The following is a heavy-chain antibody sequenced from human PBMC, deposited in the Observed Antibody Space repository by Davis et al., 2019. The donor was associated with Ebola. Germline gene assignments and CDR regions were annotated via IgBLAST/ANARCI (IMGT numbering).Heavy chain of an antibody. CDR1: GYTFTSYG. J-gene: IGHJ4*02. CDR3: AGGDYIWGSYRHHNY. V-gene: IGHV1-18*01. CDR2: ISAYNGNT. Sequence: ASVKVSCKASGYTFTSYGISWVRQAPGQGLEWMGWISAYNGNTNYAQKLQGRVTMTTDTSTSTAYMELSSLRSEDTAVYYCAGGDYIWGSYRHHNYWGQGTLVTVSS. D-gene: IGHD3-16*02.